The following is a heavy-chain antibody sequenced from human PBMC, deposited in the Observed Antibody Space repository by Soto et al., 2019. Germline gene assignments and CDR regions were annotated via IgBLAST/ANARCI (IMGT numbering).Heavy chain of an antibody. V-gene: IGHV3-21*01. CDR1: GFTLSLYT. D-gene: IGHD1-1*01. CDR3: AKIKGIPENSPVEEKN. CDR2: LGVSDDR. Sequence: VQLLESGGGLVKPGGSLKLSCAASGFTLSLYTINWVRQAPGKGLEWVSSLGVSDDRFYADSVKGRFTISRDNAKNSMLSEMHGPKAEEPAVFYCAKIKGIPENSPVEEKNLGQGTPGTVSS. J-gene: IGHJ4*02.